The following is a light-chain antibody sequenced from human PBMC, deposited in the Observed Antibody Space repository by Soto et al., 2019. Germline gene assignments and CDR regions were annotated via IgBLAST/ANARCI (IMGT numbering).Light chain of an antibody. V-gene: IGLV3-21*04. CDR2: YDS. Sequence: SSELTQPPSVSVAPGKTARITCGGNNIGSKTVYWYQQKPGQAPVVVIYYDSDRPSGIPERFSGSNSGNTATLTISRVEAGDEADYYCQVWDSSSDHVVFGGGTKLTVL. J-gene: IGLJ2*01. CDR1: NIGSKT. CDR3: QVWDSSSDHVV.